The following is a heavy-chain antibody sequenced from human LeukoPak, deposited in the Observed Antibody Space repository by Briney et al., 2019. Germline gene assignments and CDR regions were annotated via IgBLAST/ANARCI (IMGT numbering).Heavy chain of an antibody. D-gene: IGHD6-13*01. CDR3: ARGRRGYSSFYYYYMDV. J-gene: IGHJ6*03. CDR1: GGSFSGYY. CDR2: INHSGST. Sequence: SETLSLTCAVYGGSFSGYYWSWIRQPPGKGLEWIGEINHSGSTNYNPSLKSRVTISVDTSKNQFFLKLSSVTAADTAVYYCARGRRGYSSFYYYYMDVWGKGTTVTVSS. V-gene: IGHV4-34*01.